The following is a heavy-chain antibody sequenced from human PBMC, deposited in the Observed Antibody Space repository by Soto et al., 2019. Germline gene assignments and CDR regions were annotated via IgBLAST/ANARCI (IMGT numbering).Heavy chain of an antibody. CDR2: INSDGSSTI. D-gene: IGHD3-22*01. Sequence: PVGSLRLSCAASGFTFTDYWTHWVRQAPGKGLVWVSRINSDGSSTIYYADSVKGRFTISRDNAKNSLYLQMNSLRDEDTAVCYCALQWLPFDYWGQGTLVTVSS. V-gene: IGHV3-48*02. CDR1: GFTFTDYW. CDR3: ALQWLPFDY. J-gene: IGHJ4*02.